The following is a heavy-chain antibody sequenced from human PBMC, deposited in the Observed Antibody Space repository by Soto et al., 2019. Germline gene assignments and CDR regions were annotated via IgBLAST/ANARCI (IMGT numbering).Heavy chain of an antibody. CDR2: IIPIFGTA. J-gene: IGHJ4*02. CDR1: GGTFSSYA. CDR3: ASLVRFLEWWYFDY. D-gene: IGHD3-3*01. V-gene: IGHV1-69*01. Sequence: QVQLVQSGAEVKKPGSSVKVSCKASGGTFSSYAISWVRQAPGQGLEWMGGIIPIFGTANYAQKFQGRVTITADESTSTAYMELSSLRSDDTAVYYCASLVRFLEWWYFDYWGQGTLVTVSS.